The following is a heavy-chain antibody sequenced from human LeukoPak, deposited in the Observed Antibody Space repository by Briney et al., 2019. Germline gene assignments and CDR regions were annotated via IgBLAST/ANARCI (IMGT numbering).Heavy chain of an antibody. V-gene: IGHV3-74*01. J-gene: IGHJ2*01. CDR2: INSDGSST. D-gene: IGHD7-27*01. CDR3: ARDLGANWDYWYLDL. CDR1: GFTFSSYW. Sequence: GGSLRLSCAASGFTFSSYWMHWVRQAPGKGLVWVSRINSDGSSTSYADSVKGRFTISRDNAKNTLYLQMNSLRAEDTAVYYCARDLGANWDYWYLDLWGRGTLVTVSS.